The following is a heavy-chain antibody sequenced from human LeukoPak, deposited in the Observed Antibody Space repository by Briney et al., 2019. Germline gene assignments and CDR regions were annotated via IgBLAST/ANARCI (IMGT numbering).Heavy chain of an antibody. CDR1: GASINSSS. D-gene: IGHD6-19*01. Sequence: PSETLSLTCTVSGASINSSSWTWIRQPPGKGLECIGFIYYSGTAHYNPSLKSRVTISLDTSKNQFSLRLSSVTAADTAVYYCARHLSSGWSDYWGQGTLVTVSS. CDR2: IYYSGTA. CDR3: ARHLSSGWSDY. J-gene: IGHJ4*02. V-gene: IGHV4-59*08.